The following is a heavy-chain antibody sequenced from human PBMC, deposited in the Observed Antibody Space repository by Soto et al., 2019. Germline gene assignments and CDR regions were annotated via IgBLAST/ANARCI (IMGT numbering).Heavy chain of an antibody. Sequence: HLGGSLRLSCAASGFTFSNDAMSWVRQAPGKGLEWVSAISASGDRTFYADSVKGRFTISRDNSKNTLYMQMDSLGAEDTAVYYCAKGHTSSWSFDPWGQGTLVTVSS. J-gene: IGHJ5*02. D-gene: IGHD6-13*01. V-gene: IGHV3-23*01. CDR3: AKGHTSSWSFDP. CDR1: GFTFSNDA. CDR2: ISASGDRT.